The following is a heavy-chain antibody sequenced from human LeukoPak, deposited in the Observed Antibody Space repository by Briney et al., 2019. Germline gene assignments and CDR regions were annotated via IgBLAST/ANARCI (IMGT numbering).Heavy chain of an antibody. CDR1: GGSFSGYY. CDR3: ARGLGTIFGVVRYNWFDP. Sequence: SETLSLTSAVHGGSFSGYYWSWIRQPPGKGLEWIGEINHSGSTNYNPSLKSRVTISVDPSKNQFSLKLSSVTAADTAVYYCARGLGTIFGVVRYNWFDPWGQGTLVTVSS. D-gene: IGHD3-3*01. J-gene: IGHJ5*02. CDR2: INHSGST. V-gene: IGHV4-34*01.